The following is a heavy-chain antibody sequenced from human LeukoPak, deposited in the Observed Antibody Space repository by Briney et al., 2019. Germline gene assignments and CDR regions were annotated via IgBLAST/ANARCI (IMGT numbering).Heavy chain of an antibody. V-gene: IGHV3-7*01. Sequence: GGSLRLSCAASGFTFSSYWMSWVRQAPGKGLEWVANIKQDGSEKYYVDSVKGRFTISRDNAKNSLYLQMNSLRAEDTAVYYCAREPRYCSGGSCYPDAFDIWGQGTMVTVSS. CDR3: AREPRYCSGGSCYPDAFDI. D-gene: IGHD2-15*01. J-gene: IGHJ3*02. CDR1: GFTFSSYW. CDR2: IKQDGSEK.